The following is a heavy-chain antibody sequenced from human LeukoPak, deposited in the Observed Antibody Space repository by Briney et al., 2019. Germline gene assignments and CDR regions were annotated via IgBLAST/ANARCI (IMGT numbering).Heavy chain of an antibody. CDR3: ARDSSSGGFDY. D-gene: IGHD6-6*01. CDR1: GGSISSGGYS. V-gene: IGHV4-30-2*01. J-gene: IGHJ4*02. Sequence: KASETLSLTWAVSGGSISSGGYSWSWIRQPPGKGLEWIGYIYHSGSTYYNPSLKSRVTISVDRSKNQFSLKLSSVTAADTAVYYCARDSSSGGFDYWGQGTLVTVSS. CDR2: IYHSGST.